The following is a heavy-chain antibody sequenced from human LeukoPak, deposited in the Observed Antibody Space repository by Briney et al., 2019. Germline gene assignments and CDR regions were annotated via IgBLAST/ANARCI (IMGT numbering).Heavy chain of an antibody. CDR2: IYYSGGT. CDR3: ARGPTTVTTAFDY. CDR1: GGSVSSYY. J-gene: IGHJ4*02. V-gene: IGHV4-59*02. Sequence: SETLSLTCTVSGGSVSSYYWSWIRQPPGKGLEWIGYIYYSGGTNYNPSLKSRVTISVDTSKNQFSLKLSSVTAADTAVYYCARGPTTVTTAFDYWGQGTLVTVSS. D-gene: IGHD4-17*01.